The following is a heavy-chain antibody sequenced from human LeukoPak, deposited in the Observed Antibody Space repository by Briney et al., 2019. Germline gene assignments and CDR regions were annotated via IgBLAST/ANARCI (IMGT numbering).Heavy chain of an antibody. Sequence: GGPLRLSCAASGFTFSSYAMTWVRQAPGKGLEWVSAISGSGDSTYYADSLRGRVTISRDYSKNTLFLQMNSLRAEDTGVYCCAKDRQQQLVLDYFDYWGQGTLVTVSS. CDR2: ISGSGDST. J-gene: IGHJ4*02. D-gene: IGHD6-13*01. V-gene: IGHV3-23*01. CDR3: AKDRQQQLVLDYFDY. CDR1: GFTFSSYA.